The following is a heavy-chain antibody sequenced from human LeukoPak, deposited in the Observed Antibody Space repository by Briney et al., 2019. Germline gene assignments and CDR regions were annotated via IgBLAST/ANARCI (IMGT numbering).Heavy chain of an antibody. D-gene: IGHD6-19*01. J-gene: IGHJ4*02. CDR3: AKAVAGREYFDY. Sequence: GGSLRLSCAASGFTFDDYAMHWVRQAPGKGLEWVSGFRWSSGRTGYADSVKGRFTISRDNAKNSLYLQMNSLRDEDTALYYCAKAVAGREYFDYWGQGALVTVSS. V-gene: IGHV3-9*01. CDR1: GFTFDDYA. CDR2: FRWSSGRT.